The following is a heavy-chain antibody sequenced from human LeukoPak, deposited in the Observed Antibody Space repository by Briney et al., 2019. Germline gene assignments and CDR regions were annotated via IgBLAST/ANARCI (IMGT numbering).Heavy chain of an antibody. CDR1: GYTFTGYY. CDR3: ARDQWELMRDGAFDI. D-gene: IGHD1-26*01. V-gene: IGHV1-2*02. J-gene: IGHJ3*02. CDR2: INPNSGGT. Sequence: ASVKVSCKASGYTFTGYYMHWVRQAPGQGLEWMGWINPNSGGTNYAQKFQGRVTMTRDTSISTAYMELSRLRSDDTAVYYCARDQWELMRDGAFDIWGQGTMATVSS.